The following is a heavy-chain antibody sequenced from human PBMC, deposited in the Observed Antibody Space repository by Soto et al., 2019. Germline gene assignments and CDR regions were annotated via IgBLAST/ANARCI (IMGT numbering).Heavy chain of an antibody. Sequence: QVQLVESGGGVVQPGRSLRLSCVASGFTFSSYGMHWVRQAPGKGLEWVAIISYDGSNTYYADSVKGRFTISRDNSKNTLYLQMNSLRAEDPSVYYCAKEGGLSGSYYISSSYYLDYLGQGTLFTASS. D-gene: IGHD1-26*01. CDR2: ISYDGSNT. V-gene: IGHV3-30*18. CDR1: GFTFSSYG. J-gene: IGHJ4*02. CDR3: AKEGGLSGSYYISSSYYLDY.